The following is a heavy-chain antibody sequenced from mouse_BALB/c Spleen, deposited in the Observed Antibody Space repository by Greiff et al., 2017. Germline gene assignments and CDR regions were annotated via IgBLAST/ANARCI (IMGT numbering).Heavy chain of an antibody. V-gene: IGHV3-2*02. CDR2: ISYSGST. Sequence: EVHLVESGPGLVKPSQSLSLTCTVTGYSITSDYAWNWIRQFPGNKLEWMGYISYSGSTSYNPSLKSRISITRDTSKNQFFLQLNSVTTEDTATYYCASFYDGYYRGAWFADWGQGTLVTVSA. CDR1: GYSITSDYA. CDR3: ASFYDGYYRGAWFAD. D-gene: IGHD2-3*01. J-gene: IGHJ3*01.